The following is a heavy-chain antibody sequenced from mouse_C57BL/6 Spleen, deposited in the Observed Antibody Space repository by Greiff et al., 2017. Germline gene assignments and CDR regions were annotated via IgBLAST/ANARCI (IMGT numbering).Heavy chain of an antibody. CDR1: GYAFSSSW. V-gene: IGHV1-82*01. J-gene: IGHJ2*01. CDR2: IYPGDGDT. D-gene: IGHD3-2*02. CDR3: ARLGSSGYQYYFDY. Sequence: ESGPELVKPGASVTISCKASGYAFSSSWMNWVKQRPGRGLEWIGRIYPGDGDTNYNGKFKGKATLTADKSSSTAYLQLSSLTSEDSAVYFCARLGSSGYQYYFDYWGQGTTLTVSS.